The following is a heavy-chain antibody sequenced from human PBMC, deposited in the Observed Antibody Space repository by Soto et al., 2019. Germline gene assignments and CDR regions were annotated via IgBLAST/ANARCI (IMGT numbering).Heavy chain of an antibody. J-gene: IGHJ4*02. V-gene: IGHV3-11*01. CDR2: ISSSGSTI. CDR1: GFTFSDYY. D-gene: IGHD5-12*01. CDR3: ARDMSGYDFVGVDY. Sequence: GGSLRLSCAASGFTFSDYYMSWIRQAPGKGLEWVSYISSSGSTIYYADSVKGRFTIPRDNAKSSLYLQMNSLRAEDTAVYYCARDMSGYDFVGVDYWGQGTQVTVSS.